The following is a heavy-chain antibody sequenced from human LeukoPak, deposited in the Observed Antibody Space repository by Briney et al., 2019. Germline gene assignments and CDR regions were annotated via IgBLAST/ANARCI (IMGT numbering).Heavy chain of an antibody. CDR2: MNPNSGNT. J-gene: IGHJ6*03. CDR1: GYTFTSYD. CDR3: ARGKRVKVVSAAVTYYYYMDV. V-gene: IGHV1-8*01. Sequence: ASVKVSCKASGYTFTSYDINWVRQATGQGLEWLGWMNPNSGNTGYAQKFQGRVTMTRNTSISTAYMELSSLRSEDTAVYYCARGKRVKVVSAAVTYYYYMDVWGKGTTVTVSS. D-gene: IGHD2-2*01.